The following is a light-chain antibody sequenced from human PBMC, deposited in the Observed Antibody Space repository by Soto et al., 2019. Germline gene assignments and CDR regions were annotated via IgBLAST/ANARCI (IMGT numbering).Light chain of an antibody. J-gene: IGLJ1*01. Sequence: QSVLTQPPSVSGAPGQRVTISCTGSSSNIGAGYDLHWYQQLPGTAPKLLIYVNSNRPSGVPDRFSGSKCGASASLASAGLQAEDEADYYCQSYDSSLSGYVFGTGTKLTVL. CDR1: SSNIGAGYD. CDR3: QSYDSSLSGYV. CDR2: VNS. V-gene: IGLV1-40*01.